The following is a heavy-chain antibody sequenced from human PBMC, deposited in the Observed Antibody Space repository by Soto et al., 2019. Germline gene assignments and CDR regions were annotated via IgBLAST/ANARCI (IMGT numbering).Heavy chain of an antibody. D-gene: IGHD5-12*01. CDR2: ISYDGSNK. J-gene: IGHJ4*02. V-gene: IGHV3-30*18. Sequence: AGGSLRLSCAASGFTFSSYGMHWVRQAPGKGLEWVAVISYDGSNKYYADSVKGRFTISRDNSKNTLYLQMNSLRAEDTAVYYCAKDIEMATIFSFDYWGQGTLVTVSS. CDR3: AKDIEMATIFSFDY. CDR1: GFTFSSYG.